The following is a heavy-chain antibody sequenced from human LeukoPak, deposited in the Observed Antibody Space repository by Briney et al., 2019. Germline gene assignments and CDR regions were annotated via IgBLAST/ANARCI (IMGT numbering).Heavy chain of an antibody. CDR3: ARAILSLSYYDSSGYYSDY. J-gene: IGHJ4*02. D-gene: IGHD3-22*01. CDR1: GFTFSSYS. CDR2: ISSSSSYI. Sequence: GGSLRLSCAASGFTFSSYSMNWVRQAPGKGLEWVSSISSSSSYIYYADSVKGRFTISRDNSKNTLYLQMNSLRAEDTAVYYCARAILSLSYYDSSGYYSDYWGQGTLVTVSS. V-gene: IGHV3-21*01.